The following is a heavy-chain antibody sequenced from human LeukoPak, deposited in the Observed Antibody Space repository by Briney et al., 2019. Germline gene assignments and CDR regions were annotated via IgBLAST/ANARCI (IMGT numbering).Heavy chain of an antibody. CDR3: ARTGYGPGSYYTDY. CDR2: IIPIFGTA. V-gene: IGHV1-69*05. J-gene: IGHJ4*02. CDR1: GGTFSSYA. D-gene: IGHD3-10*01. Sequence: ASVKVSCKASGGTFSSYAISWVRQAPGQGLEWMGGIIPIFGTANYAQKFQGRVTITTDESTSTTYMELSSLRSEDTAVYYCARTGYGPGSYYTDYWGQGTLVTVSS.